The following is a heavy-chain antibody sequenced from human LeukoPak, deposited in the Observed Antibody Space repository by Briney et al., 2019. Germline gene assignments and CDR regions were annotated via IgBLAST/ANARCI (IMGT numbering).Heavy chain of an antibody. Sequence: PSVTLSLTCAVYGGPFSGYYWTWIRQPPGKGREWIGEINQGGTTNYNPSLRSRVTILIDTSRNQFSLRLSSVTAADTAVYYCARGRLFSGYRGNVGHEDFDYWGQGSLVTVSS. D-gene: IGHD5-12*01. CDR3: ARGRLFSGYRGNVGHEDFDY. CDR1: GGPFSGYY. V-gene: IGHV4-34*01. J-gene: IGHJ4*02. CDR2: INQGGTT.